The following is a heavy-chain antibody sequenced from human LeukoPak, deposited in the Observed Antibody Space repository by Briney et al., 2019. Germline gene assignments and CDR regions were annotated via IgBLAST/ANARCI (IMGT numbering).Heavy chain of an antibody. CDR3: AKTVDYYDSSGYYSFDY. D-gene: IGHD3-22*01. CDR2: ISCNSGSI. J-gene: IGHJ4*02. V-gene: IGHV3-9*01. CDR1: GFTFDDYA. Sequence: GRSLRLSCAASGFTFDDYAMHWVRQAPGKGLEWVSGISCNSGSIGYADSVKGRFTISRDNAKNSLYLQMNSLRAEDTALYYCAKTVDYYDSSGYYSFDYWGQGTLVTVSS.